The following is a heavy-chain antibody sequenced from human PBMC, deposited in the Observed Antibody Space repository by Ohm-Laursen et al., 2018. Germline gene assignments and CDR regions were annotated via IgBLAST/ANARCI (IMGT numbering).Heavy chain of an antibody. CDR3: ARVRSYYDISGYYFGVDY. D-gene: IGHD3-22*01. CDR2: IYYSGST. V-gene: IGHV4-61*08. J-gene: IGHJ4*02. Sequence: SETLSLTCSVSGASVSSSDYYWGWVRQPPGKGLEWIGYIYYSGSTNYNPSLKSRVTISLDTSKNQFSLKLSSVAAADTAMYYCARVRSYYDISGYYFGVDYWGQGTLVTVSS. CDR1: GASVSSSDYY.